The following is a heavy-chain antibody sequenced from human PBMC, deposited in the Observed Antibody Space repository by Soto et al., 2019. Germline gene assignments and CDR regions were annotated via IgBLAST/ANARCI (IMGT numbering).Heavy chain of an antibody. Sequence: SLRLSCVASGFNFDDSAMNWVRQVPGKGLEWVSGITWNSGHILYADSVKGRFTISRDSAKKSLYLELNSLRPEDTALYYCAKGRSSMIVVVMDYWGQGTPVTVSS. J-gene: IGHJ4*02. D-gene: IGHD3-22*01. CDR1: GFNFDDSA. CDR3: AKGRSSMIVVVMDY. CDR2: ITWNSGHI. V-gene: IGHV3-9*01.